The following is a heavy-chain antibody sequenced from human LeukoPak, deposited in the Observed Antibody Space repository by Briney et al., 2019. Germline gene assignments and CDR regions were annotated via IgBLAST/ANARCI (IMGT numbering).Heavy chain of an antibody. V-gene: IGHV4-31*03. J-gene: IGHJ4*02. Sequence: SQTLSLTCTVSGGSISSGGYYWSWIRQHPGKGLEWIGYIYYSGSTYYNPSLKSRVTISVDTSKNQFSLKLSSVTAADTAVYYRAREGVNYYDSSGYYAVYWGQGTLVTVSS. CDR2: IYYSGST. D-gene: IGHD3-22*01. CDR3: AREGVNYYDSSGYYAVY. CDR1: GGSISSGGYY.